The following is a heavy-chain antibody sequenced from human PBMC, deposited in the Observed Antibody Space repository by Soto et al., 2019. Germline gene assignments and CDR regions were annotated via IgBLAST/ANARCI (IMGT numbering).Heavy chain of an antibody. V-gene: IGHV1-58*01. CDR2: IVVGSGNT. D-gene: IGHD2-2*01. CDR1: GFTFTSSA. Sequence: GASVKVSCKASGFTFTSSAVQWVRQARGQRFEWIGWIVVGSGNTNYAQKFQERVTITRDMSTSTAYMELSSLRSEDTAVYYCAAEGGGYCSSTSCSPVGYWGQGTLVTVSS. CDR3: AAEGGGYCSSTSCSPVGY. J-gene: IGHJ4*02.